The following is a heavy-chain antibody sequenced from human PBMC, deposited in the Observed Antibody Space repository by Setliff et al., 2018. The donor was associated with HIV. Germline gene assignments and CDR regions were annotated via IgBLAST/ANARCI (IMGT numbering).Heavy chain of an antibody. D-gene: IGHD5-12*01. V-gene: IGHV3-23*01. CDR2: ISGSGGTT. CDR3: ARDWRSGYDLNFDY. CDR1: GFTVSSNY. J-gene: IGHJ4*02. Sequence: PGGSLRLSCAASGFTVSSNYMSWVRQAPGKGLEWVSAISGSGGTTYYAESVKGRFTISRDNSKNTLYLQMNSLRAEDTAIYYCARDWRSGYDLNFDYWGQGTLVTVSS.